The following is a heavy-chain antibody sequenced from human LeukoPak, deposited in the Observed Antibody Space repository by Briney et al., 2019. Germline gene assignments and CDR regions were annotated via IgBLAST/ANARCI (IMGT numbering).Heavy chain of an antibody. J-gene: IGHJ6*04. CDR3: AKAAAYNVDV. CDR1: GDSISDNKW. Sequence: SGTLSLTCAVSGDSISDNKWWRWVRPPPGKGLEWIGEIFSSGVTNYNPSLKSRVTILIDKSENQFSLRLSSVTAADTAIYYCAKAAAYNVDVWGKGTTVTVSS. CDR2: IFSSGVT. V-gene: IGHV4-4*02. D-gene: IGHD5-24*01.